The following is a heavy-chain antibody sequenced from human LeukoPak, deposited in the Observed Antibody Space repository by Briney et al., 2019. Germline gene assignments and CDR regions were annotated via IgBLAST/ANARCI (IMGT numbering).Heavy chain of an antibody. J-gene: IGHJ5*02. D-gene: IGHD6-13*01. CDR2: IIPILGIA. CDR1: GGTFSSYA. V-gene: IGHV1-69*04. CDR3: ARAPNPYSSSWYVGRWFDP. Sequence: ASVKVSCKASGGTFSSYAISWVRQAPGQGLEWMGRIIPILGIANYAQKFQGRVTITADKSTSTAYMELSSLRSEDTAVYYCARAPNPYSSSWYVGRWFDPWGQGTRVTVSS.